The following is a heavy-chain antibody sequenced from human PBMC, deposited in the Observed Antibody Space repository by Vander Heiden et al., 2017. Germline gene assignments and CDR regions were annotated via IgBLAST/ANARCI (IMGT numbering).Heavy chain of an antibody. D-gene: IGHD2-15*01. CDR2: VTSYNGDT. CDR1: GDTCTNNG. Sequence: QVQLVQSGAEVKKPGASVKVSCTAAGDTCTNNGITWVLQAPGQGLEWMGGVTSYNGDTNYAQKFQGRVTMTTDTSTSTAYMELRSLRLDDTAMYDCARNLLKVYLDYWGQGTLVTVSS. V-gene: IGHV1-18*04. J-gene: IGHJ4*02. CDR3: ARNLLKVYLDY.